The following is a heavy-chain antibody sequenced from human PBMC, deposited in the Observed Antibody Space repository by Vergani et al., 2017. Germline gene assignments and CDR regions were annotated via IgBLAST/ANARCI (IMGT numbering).Heavy chain of an antibody. J-gene: IGHJ5*02. CDR2: IHYSENT. CDR3: AGDTHSWQRADR. D-gene: IGHD6-13*01. CDR1: GVSVTDYN. Sequence: QAQLQESGPGLVKPSETLSLTCHVFGVSVTDYNCNWIRQAPGKGLEWIGSIHYSENTNYNPSLKTRVTISVDTSKNQFSLRLTSVTAADSAIYYCAGDTHSWQRADRWGQGLLVSVSS. V-gene: IGHV4-59*02.